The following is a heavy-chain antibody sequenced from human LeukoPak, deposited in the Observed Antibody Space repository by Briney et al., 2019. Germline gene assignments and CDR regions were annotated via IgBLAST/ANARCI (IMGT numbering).Heavy chain of an antibody. CDR3: ARHRSNYDVRGPGSIDY. Sequence: PSETLSLTCTVSGGSISSSSYYWGWIRQPPGKGLEWIGSIYYSGSTYYNPSLKSRVTISVDTSKNQFSLKLSSVTAADTAVYYCARHRSNYDVRGPGSIDYWGQGTLVTVSS. V-gene: IGHV4-39*01. CDR1: GGSISSSSYY. D-gene: IGHD3-10*01. CDR2: IYYSGST. J-gene: IGHJ4*02.